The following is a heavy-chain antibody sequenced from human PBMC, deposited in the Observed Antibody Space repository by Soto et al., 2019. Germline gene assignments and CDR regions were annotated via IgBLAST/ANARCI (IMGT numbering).Heavy chain of an antibody. CDR1: GYTFTSYY. D-gene: IGHD4-17*01. J-gene: IGHJ4*02. CDR2: INPSGGST. V-gene: IGHV1-46*03. Sequence: QVQLVQSGAEVKPPGASVKVACKASGYTFTSYYIHWVRQAPGQGLEWMGIINPSGGSTSYAQKFQGRVTMPRDTSTSTVYMELSSLRSEDTAVYYCTRGVTTVYYAGGYRGQGTLVAVSS. CDR3: TRGVTTVYYAGGY.